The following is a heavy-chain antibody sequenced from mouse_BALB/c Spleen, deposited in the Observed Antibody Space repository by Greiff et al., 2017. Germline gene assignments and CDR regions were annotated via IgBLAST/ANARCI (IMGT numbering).Heavy chain of an antibody. D-gene: IGHD3-3*01. CDR3: ARGGLRAWFAY. J-gene: IGHJ3*01. Sequence: EVQLVESGGGLVQPGGSRKLSCAASGFTFSSFGMHWVRQAPEKGLEWVAYISNGGGSTYYPDTVEGRFTISRDNAKNTLYLQMSSLKSEDTAMYYCARGGLRAWFAYWGQGTLVTVSA. CDR2: ISNGGGST. CDR1: GFTFSSFG. V-gene: IGHV5-12-2*01.